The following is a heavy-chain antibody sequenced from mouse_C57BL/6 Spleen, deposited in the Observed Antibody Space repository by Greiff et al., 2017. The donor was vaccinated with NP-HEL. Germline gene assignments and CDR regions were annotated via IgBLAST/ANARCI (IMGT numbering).Heavy chain of an antibody. V-gene: IGHV5-9-1*02. J-gene: IGHJ4*01. D-gene: IGHD1-1*01. CDR2: ISSGGDYI. CDR3: TREKAYGSRGAMDY. CDR1: GFTFSSYA. Sequence: EVNVVESGEGLVKPGGSLKLSCAASGFTFSSYAMSWVRQTPEKRLEWVAYISSGGDYIYYADTVKGRFTISRDNARNTLYLQMSSLTSEDTAMYYCTREKAYGSRGAMDYWGQGTSVTVSS.